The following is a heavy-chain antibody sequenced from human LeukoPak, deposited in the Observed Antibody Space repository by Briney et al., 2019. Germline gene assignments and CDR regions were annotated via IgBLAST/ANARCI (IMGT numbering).Heavy chain of an antibody. CDR3: AREDVGPGTAVGT. Sequence: PGGSLRLSCAASGFTFSSYWMHWVRQAPGKGLVWVSRINSDGSSTSYADSEKGRFTISRDNAKNTLYLQMNSLRAEDTAVYYCAREDVGPGTAVGTWGQGTLVTVSS. CDR1: GFTFSSYW. D-gene: IGHD1-14*01. V-gene: IGHV3-74*01. J-gene: IGHJ5*02. CDR2: INSDGSST.